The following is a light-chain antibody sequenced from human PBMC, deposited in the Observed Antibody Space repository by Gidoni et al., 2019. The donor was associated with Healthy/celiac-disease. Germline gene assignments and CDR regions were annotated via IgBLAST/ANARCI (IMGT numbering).Light chain of an antibody. CDR2: EVS. Sequence: SWAQSPGPSVTISCTGTSSDVGGYKYVSWYQQHPGKAPKPMIYEVSKRPSGVPDRFSGSKSGNTASLTVSGLQAEDEADYYCRSYAGSNNFEVFGGGTKLTVL. CDR3: RSYAGSNNFEV. V-gene: IGLV2-8*01. CDR1: SSDVGGYKY. J-gene: IGLJ2*01.